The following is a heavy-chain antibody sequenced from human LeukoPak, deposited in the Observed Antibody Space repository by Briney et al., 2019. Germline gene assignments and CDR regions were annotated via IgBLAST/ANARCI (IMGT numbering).Heavy chain of an antibody. J-gene: IGHJ4*02. CDR2: VSSSGTT. CDR1: GASISSYF. D-gene: IGHD6-13*01. Sequence: SETLSLTCTVSGASISSYFWHWIRHPAGKGLEWIGRVSSSGTTNYNPSLRSRVTMSLDTSEKQFSLKLNSVTAADTAVYYCARQETSSSYYGLDYWGQGTLVTVSS. V-gene: IGHV4-4*07. CDR3: ARQETSSSYYGLDY.